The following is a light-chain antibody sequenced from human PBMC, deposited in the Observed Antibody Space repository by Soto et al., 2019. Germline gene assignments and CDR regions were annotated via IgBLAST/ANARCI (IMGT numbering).Light chain of an antibody. Sequence: EIVMTQSPATLSVSPGERATLSCRASQSVSSNLAWYQQKPGQAPRLLIYGASTRATGIPARFSGSGSGTEFTLTISSLQSEDFAVYYCQQYTNWPRPFGQGTKLEIK. CDR1: QSVSSN. CDR3: QQYTNWPRP. CDR2: GAS. J-gene: IGKJ2*01. V-gene: IGKV3-15*01.